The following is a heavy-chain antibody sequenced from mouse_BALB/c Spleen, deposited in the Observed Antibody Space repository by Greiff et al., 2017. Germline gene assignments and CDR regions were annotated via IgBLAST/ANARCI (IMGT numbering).Heavy chain of an antibody. CDR3: ARGGLTGMAPYAMDY. CDR2: INPYNDGT. CDR1: GYTFTSYV. D-gene: IGHD4-1*01. V-gene: IGHV1-14*01. Sequence: EVKLQQSGPELVKPGASVKMSCKASGYTFTSYVMHWVKQKPGQGLEWIGYINPYNDGTKYNEKFKGKATLTSDKSSSTAYMELSSLTSEDSAVYYCARGGLTGMAPYAMDYWGQGTSVTVSS. J-gene: IGHJ4*01.